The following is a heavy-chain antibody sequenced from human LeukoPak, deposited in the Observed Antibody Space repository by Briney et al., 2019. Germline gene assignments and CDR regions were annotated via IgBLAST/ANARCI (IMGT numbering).Heavy chain of an antibody. CDR1: GFTFSSYA. V-gene: IGHV3-30-3*01. CDR3: ARDWGYCSGGSCHDP. J-gene: IGHJ5*02. CDR2: ISYDGSNK. D-gene: IGHD2-15*01. Sequence: GGSLRLSCAASGFTFSSYAMHWVCQAPGKGLEWVAVISYDGSNKYYADSVKGRFTISRDNSKNTLYLQMNSLRAEDTAVYYCARDWGYCSGGSCHDPWGQGTLVTVSS.